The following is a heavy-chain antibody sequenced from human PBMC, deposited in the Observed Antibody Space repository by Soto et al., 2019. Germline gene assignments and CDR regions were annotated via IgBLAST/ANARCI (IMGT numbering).Heavy chain of an antibody. Sequence: SETLSLTCTVSGGSISSYYWSWIRQPPGKGLEWIGYIYYSGSTNYNPSLKSRVTISVDTSKNQFSLKLSSVTAADTAVYYCAREGQLLPWGSGFDYWGQGTLVTVSS. V-gene: IGHV4-59*01. CDR3: AREGQLLPWGSGFDY. D-gene: IGHD2-2*01. CDR1: GGSISSYY. J-gene: IGHJ4*02. CDR2: IYYSGST.